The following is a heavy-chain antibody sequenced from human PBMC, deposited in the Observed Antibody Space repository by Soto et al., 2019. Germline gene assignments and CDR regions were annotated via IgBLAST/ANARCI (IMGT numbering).Heavy chain of an antibody. CDR3: ARDMGGYYFEPNDY. CDR1: GYTFTIYG. CDR2: ITANNVNT. V-gene: IGHV1-18*01. J-gene: IGHJ4*02. D-gene: IGHD3-22*01. Sequence: AAVKVSCKTSGYTFTIYGISWVGQSPLQCLEGMGWITANNVNTNYAQKFQGRVTMTTDTSTATAYMELRSLRSDDTAVYYCARDMGGYYFEPNDYWGQGTLVTVSS.